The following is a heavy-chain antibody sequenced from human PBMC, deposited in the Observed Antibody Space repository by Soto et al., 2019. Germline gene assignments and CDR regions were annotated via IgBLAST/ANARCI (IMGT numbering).Heavy chain of an antibody. CDR2: IYPGDSDT. CDR3: ARLRGTYYYDSSGSYDAFDI. Sequence: PGESLKISCKGSGYTFTSNWIGWVRQMPGKGLEWMGIIYPGDSDTRYSPSFQGQVTISADKSISTAYLQWSSLKASDTAMYYCARLRGTYYYDSSGSYDAFDIWGQGTMVTVSS. D-gene: IGHD3-22*01. V-gene: IGHV5-51*01. CDR1: GYTFTSNW. J-gene: IGHJ3*02.